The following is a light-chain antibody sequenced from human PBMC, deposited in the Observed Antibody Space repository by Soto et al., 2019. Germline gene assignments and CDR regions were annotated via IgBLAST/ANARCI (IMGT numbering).Light chain of an antibody. CDR2: LGS. CDR3: VQALQSPPWT. Sequence: DIVVTQSPLTLPVTPGETASISCRSSQSLLHSNGYNYLDWYLQKPGQSPQLLIYLGSNRASGVPDRFSGSGSGTDFTLKISRVEAEDVGVYYCVQALQSPPWTFGQGTRWIS. CDR1: QSLLHSNGYNY. V-gene: IGKV2-28*01. J-gene: IGKJ1*01.